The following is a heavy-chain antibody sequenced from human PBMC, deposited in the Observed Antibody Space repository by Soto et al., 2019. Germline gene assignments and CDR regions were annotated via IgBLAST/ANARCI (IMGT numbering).Heavy chain of an antibody. Sequence: QVQLVQSGAEVKKPGASVKVSCMASGYTFIDYYLHWVRQAPGQGLEWMGWINPKSGVTNYAQKFQGRVTMTRDTTISTANMEVSRLTSDDTAVYYCARESSGYGGYYYYGLDVWGQGTTVTVSS. D-gene: IGHD3-22*01. J-gene: IGHJ6*02. CDR3: ARESSGYGGYYYYGLDV. CDR2: INPKSGVT. V-gene: IGHV1-2*02. CDR1: GYTFIDYY.